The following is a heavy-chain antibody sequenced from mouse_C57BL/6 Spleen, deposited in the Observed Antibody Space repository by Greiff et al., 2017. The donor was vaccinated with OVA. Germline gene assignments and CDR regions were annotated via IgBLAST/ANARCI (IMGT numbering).Heavy chain of an antibody. CDR2: IDPSDSYT. V-gene: IGHV1-50*01. D-gene: IGHD1-1*01. Sequence: QVQLQQPGAELVKPGASVKLSCKASGYTFTSYWMQRVKQRPGQGLEWIGEIDPSDSYTNYNQKFKGKATLTVDTSSSTAYMQLSSLTSEDSAVYYCARGLRYYAMDYWGQGTSVTVSS. CDR3: ARGLRYYAMDY. J-gene: IGHJ4*01. CDR1: GYTFTSYW.